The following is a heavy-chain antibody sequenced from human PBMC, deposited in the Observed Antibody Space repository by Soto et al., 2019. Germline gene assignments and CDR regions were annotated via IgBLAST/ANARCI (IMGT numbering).Heavy chain of an antibody. D-gene: IGHD2-8*02. CDR2: IIPIYDTS. J-gene: IGHJ6*02. CDR3: ARGAVMSVIPPRYTTDV. V-gene: IGHV1-69*06. Sequence: SVKVSCKASGGTFSSNAISWVRQAPGQGLEWLGGIIPIYDTSNYAEKFQGRVTISADRSTSTAYMELRSLRSEDTAVYYCARGAVMSVIPPRYTTDVWSQGTTVTVSS. CDR1: GGTFSSNA.